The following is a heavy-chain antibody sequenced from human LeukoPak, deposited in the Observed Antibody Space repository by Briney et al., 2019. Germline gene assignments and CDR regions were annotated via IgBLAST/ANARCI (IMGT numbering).Heavy chain of an antibody. Sequence: SETLSLTCAVYGGSFSGYYWSWIRQPPGKGLEWIGEINHSGSTNYNPSLKSRVTISVDTSKNHFSLKLSSVTAADTAVYYCARRGSGWVLSVDYWGQGTLVTVSS. J-gene: IGHJ4*02. CDR1: GGSFSGYY. D-gene: IGHD6-19*01. CDR3: ARRGSGWVLSVDY. V-gene: IGHV4-34*01. CDR2: INHSGST.